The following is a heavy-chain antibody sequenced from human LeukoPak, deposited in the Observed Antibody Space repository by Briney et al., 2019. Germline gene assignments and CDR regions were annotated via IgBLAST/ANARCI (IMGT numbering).Heavy chain of an antibody. D-gene: IGHD5-24*01. CDR2: IWYDGSNK. CDR1: GFTFSSYG. J-gene: IGHJ4*02. CDR3: AREMATILDF. Sequence: GGSLRLSCAASGFTFSSYGMHWVRQAPGKGLEWVAVIWYDGSNKYYADSVKGRFTISRDNSKNTLYLQLSSLRAEDTAVYYCAREMATILDFWGQGTLVTVSS. V-gene: IGHV3-33*01.